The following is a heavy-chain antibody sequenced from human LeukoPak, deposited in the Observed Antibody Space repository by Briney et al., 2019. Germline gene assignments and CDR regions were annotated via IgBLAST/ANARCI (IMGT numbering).Heavy chain of an antibody. CDR3: ARDLEYYGSGSFGY. V-gene: IGHV3-21*01. Sequence: GGSLRLSCAASGFTFSSYSMNWVRQAPGKGLEWVSSISSSSSYIYYADSVKGRFTISRDNAKNSLYLQMNSLRAEDAAVYYCARDLEYYGSGSFGYWGQGTLVTVSS. D-gene: IGHD3-10*01. CDR1: GFTFSSYS. CDR2: ISSSSSYI. J-gene: IGHJ4*02.